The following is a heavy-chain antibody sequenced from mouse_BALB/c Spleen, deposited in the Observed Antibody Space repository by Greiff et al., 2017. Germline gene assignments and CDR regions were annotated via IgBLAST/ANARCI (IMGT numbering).Heavy chain of an antibody. CDR3: ARDNYGFAY. CDR2: ISSGGSYT. CDR1: GFTFSSYA. Sequence: EVQVVESGGGLVKPGGSLKLSCAASGFTFSSYAMSWVRQSPEKRLEWVAEISSGGSYTYYPDTVTGRFTISRDNAKNTLYLEMSSLRSEDTAMYYCARDNYGFAYWGQGTLVTVSA. V-gene: IGHV5-9-4*01. D-gene: IGHD1-1*01. J-gene: IGHJ3*01.